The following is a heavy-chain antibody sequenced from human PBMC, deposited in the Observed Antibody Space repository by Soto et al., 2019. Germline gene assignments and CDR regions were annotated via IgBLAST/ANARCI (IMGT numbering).Heavy chain of an antibody. J-gene: IGHJ6*02. CDR3: AARSGYSYGPRGYYYYGMDV. CDR2: IVVGSGNT. Sequence: VKVSCKASGFTFTSSAVQGVRQARGKPLEGVGWIVVGSGNTNYAQKFQERVTMTREMSTSTAYMELSSLRSEDTAVYYCAARSGYSYGPRGYYYYGMDVWGQGTTVTVSS. D-gene: IGHD5-18*01. V-gene: IGHV1-58*01. CDR1: GFTFTSSA.